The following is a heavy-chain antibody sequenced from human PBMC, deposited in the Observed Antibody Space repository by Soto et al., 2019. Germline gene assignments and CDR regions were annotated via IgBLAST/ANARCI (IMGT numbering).Heavy chain of an antibody. CDR1: GYTFSNFW. V-gene: IGHV5-51*01. D-gene: IGHD6-13*01. CDR3: ARSPRSSPYFDY. CDR2: IYPGDHET. J-gene: IGHJ4*02. Sequence: GESPKIPCQCSGYTFSNFWIGWVRQLPGKGLEWMGIIYPGDHETRYSPSFHGKVTISADKSINTAYLQWNSLEASDTAFYFCARSPRSSPYFDYWGQGALVTVSS.